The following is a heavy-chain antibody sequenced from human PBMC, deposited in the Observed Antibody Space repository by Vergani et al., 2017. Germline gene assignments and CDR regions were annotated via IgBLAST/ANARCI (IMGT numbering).Heavy chain of an antibody. CDR1: AYSFTNYW. J-gene: IGHJ4*02. CDR3: AKLDGRDSSGSKYFEY. V-gene: IGHV5-51*01. CDR2: IHPADSDT. Sequence: EVQLVQSGAEVKKPGESLKISCQISAYSFTNYWIGWVRQMPGKGLEWMGIIHPADSDTRYSPSFQGQVTISVDKSISTAYLQRSSLRASDSAMYYCAKLDGRDSSGSKYFEYWGQGTLVTVSS. D-gene: IGHD3-22*01.